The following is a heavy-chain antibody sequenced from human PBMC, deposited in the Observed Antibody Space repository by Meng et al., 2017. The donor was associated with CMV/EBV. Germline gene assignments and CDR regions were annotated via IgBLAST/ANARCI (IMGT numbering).Heavy chain of an antibody. Sequence: YYWSWIRKPPGKGLEWIGEINHSGSTNYNPSLKSRVTISVDTSKNQFSLKLSSVTAADTAVYYCARGAVLVTMVRGVIGGVPNWFDPWGQGTLVTVSS. V-gene: IGHV4-34*01. J-gene: IGHJ5*02. D-gene: IGHD3-10*01. CDR1: YY. CDR3: ARGAVLVTMVRGVIGGVPNWFDP. CDR2: INHSGST.